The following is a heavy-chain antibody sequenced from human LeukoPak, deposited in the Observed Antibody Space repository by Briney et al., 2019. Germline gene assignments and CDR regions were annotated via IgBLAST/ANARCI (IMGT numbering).Heavy chain of an antibody. V-gene: IGHV4-4*07. CDR1: GGSISRYY. CDR2: IFTRGST. Sequence: SETLSLTCTVSGGSISRYYWSWIRQPAGKGLEWIGRIFTRGSTNYNPSLKSPVTMSVDTSKNQFSVKLSSVTAADTAVYYCARALRIAARPRYYYYYMDVWGKGTTVTVSS. J-gene: IGHJ6*03. CDR3: ARALRIAARPRYYYYYMDV. D-gene: IGHD6-6*01.